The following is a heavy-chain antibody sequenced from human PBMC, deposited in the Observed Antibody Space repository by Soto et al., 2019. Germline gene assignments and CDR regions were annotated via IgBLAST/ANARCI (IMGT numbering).Heavy chain of an antibody. V-gene: IGHV3-33*01. CDR3: ARDGKWLARDGLRSSYGFDY. CDR2: IWYDGGNK. J-gene: IGHJ4*01. CDR1: GFTFRSYV. Sequence: QVQLVESGGGVVQPGRSLRLSCAASGFTFRSYVMHWVRQAPGKGLECVAVIWYDGGNKYYADYVKGRFTISRDNSKNPQYMSMKSMSAEDKSVYCGARDGKWLARDGLRSSYGFDYWGQGTLVTVSS. D-gene: IGHD6-19*01.